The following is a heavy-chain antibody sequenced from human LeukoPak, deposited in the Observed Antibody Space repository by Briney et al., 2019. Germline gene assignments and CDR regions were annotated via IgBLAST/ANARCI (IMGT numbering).Heavy chain of an antibody. Sequence: PSETLSLTCSLSGDSISTHYWSWIRQPPGKGLEWIGHIYSSGNTDYNSSLESRVTISVDTSKSQFSLRLSSVTATDTAVYYCARLRWQLVGPYFDYWGQGILVTVSS. V-gene: IGHV4-59*11. CDR2: IYSSGNT. J-gene: IGHJ4*02. CDR3: ARLRWQLVGPYFDY. D-gene: IGHD1-26*01. CDR1: GDSISTHY.